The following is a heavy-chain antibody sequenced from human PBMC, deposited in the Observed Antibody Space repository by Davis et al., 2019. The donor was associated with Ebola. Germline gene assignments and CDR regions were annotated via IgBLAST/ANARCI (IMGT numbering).Heavy chain of an antibody. CDR1: GFTFSSYA. Sequence: GESLKISCAASGFTFSSYAMHWVRQAPGKGLEWVSSISSSSSYIYYADSVKGRFTISRDNAKNSLYLQMNSLRAEDTAVYYCAKARTYCSSTSCYKVYFDYWGQGTLVTVSS. D-gene: IGHD2-2*02. J-gene: IGHJ4*02. CDR3: AKARTYCSSTSCYKVYFDY. CDR2: ISSSSSYI. V-gene: IGHV3-21*01.